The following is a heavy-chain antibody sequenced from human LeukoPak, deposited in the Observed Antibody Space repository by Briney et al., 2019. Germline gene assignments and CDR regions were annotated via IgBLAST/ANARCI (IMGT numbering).Heavy chain of an antibody. CDR3: ARAQYDILTGYYTSVYMDV. CDR2: IWYDGSNK. V-gene: IGHV3-33*01. J-gene: IGHJ6*03. Sequence: GGSLRLSCAASGFTFSSYGMHWVRQAPGKGLEWLAVIWYDGSNKYYADSVKGRFTISRDNSKNTLYLQMNSLRAEDTAVYYCARAQYDILTGYYTSVYMDVWGKGTTVTVSS. CDR1: GFTFSSYG. D-gene: IGHD3-9*01.